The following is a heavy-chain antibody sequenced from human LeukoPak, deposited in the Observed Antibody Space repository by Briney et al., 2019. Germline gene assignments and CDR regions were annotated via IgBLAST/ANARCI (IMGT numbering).Heavy chain of an antibody. CDR1: GFTFSSYS. CDR3: ARAEWERHFDY. J-gene: IGHJ4*02. CDR2: ISSSSSYI. D-gene: IGHD1-26*01. V-gene: IGHV3-21*01. Sequence: AGGSLRLSCAASGFTFSSYSMNWVRQAPGKGLEWVSSISSSSSYIYYADSVKGRFTISRDNAKNSLYLQMNSLRAEDTAVYYCARAEWERHFDYWGQGTWSPSPQ.